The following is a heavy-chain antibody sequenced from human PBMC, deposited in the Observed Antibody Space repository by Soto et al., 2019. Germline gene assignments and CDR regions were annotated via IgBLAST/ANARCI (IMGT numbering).Heavy chain of an antibody. J-gene: IGHJ4*02. CDR2: VTAGGGTT. CDR3: AKDFYTGSGSFYLMFDY. CDR1: GFTFRDYA. Sequence: GGSLRLSCAASGFTFRDYAMSWVRQGPGKGLEWVSGVTAGGGTTFYADSVKGRFTISKDNSKNMLYLQLSSLRAEDTAVYYCAKDFYTGSGSFYLMFDYWGQGTQVTVSS. V-gene: IGHV3-23*01. D-gene: IGHD3-10*01.